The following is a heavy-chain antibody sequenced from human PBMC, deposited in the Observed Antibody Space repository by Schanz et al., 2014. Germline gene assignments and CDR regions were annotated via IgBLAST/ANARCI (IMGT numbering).Heavy chain of an antibody. Sequence: EVHLVESGGGLVQPGGSLRLSCAASGITFSSHSFNWVRKAPGKGLEWISYITYNGGTIYYADSVKGRFTISRDNAKNSLYLEMNSLRAEDTALYYCARDRRNADLDYWGQGTLVTVSS. D-gene: IGHD1-1*01. CDR2: ITYNGGTI. V-gene: IGHV3-48*01. CDR3: ARDRRNADLDY. CDR1: GITFSSHS. J-gene: IGHJ4*02.